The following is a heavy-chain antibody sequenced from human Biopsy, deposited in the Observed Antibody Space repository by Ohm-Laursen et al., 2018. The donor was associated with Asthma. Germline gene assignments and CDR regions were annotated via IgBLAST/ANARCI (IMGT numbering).Heavy chain of an antibody. J-gene: IGHJ5*02. CDR1: GFTFGDYW. V-gene: IGHV3-7*01. CDR3: ARDGRWFDP. Sequence: GSLRLSCAASGFTFGDYWMSWVRQVPGKGLEGVANIKQDGSEKYYVDSVKGRFSTSRDNAKNSLYLQMNSLRVEDTAVYYCARDGRWFDPWGQGTLVTVSS. CDR2: IKQDGSEK.